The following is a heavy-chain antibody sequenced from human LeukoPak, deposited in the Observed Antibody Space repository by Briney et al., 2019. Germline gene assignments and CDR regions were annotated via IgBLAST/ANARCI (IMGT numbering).Heavy chain of an antibody. CDR2: ISGSGGST. CDR3: ARDNWGHYFDY. V-gene: IGHV3-23*01. Sequence: GGSLRLSCAASGFTFTSHAMSWVRQAPGKGLEWVSTISGSGGSTYYADSVKGRFTIPRDNYKNTLYLQMNSLRAEDTAVYYCARDNWGHYFDYWGQGTLVTVSS. CDR1: GFTFTSHA. D-gene: IGHD7-27*01. J-gene: IGHJ4*02.